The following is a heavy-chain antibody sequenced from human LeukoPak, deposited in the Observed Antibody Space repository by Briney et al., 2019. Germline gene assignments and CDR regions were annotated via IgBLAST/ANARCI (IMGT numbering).Heavy chain of an antibody. CDR1: GVTFSSYN. J-gene: IGHJ4*02. D-gene: IGHD2-2*01. CDR2: ISYDGSEK. V-gene: IGHV3-30*18. Sequence: GGSLRLSCAASGVTFSSYNMHWVRQAPGKGLEWVAVISYDGSEKHYADSVEGRFTISRDNSKYTVDLQMGSLRADDTALYYCVKDLRYQVLTTYNFEYWGQGTLVTVSS. CDR3: VKDLRYQVLTTYNFEY.